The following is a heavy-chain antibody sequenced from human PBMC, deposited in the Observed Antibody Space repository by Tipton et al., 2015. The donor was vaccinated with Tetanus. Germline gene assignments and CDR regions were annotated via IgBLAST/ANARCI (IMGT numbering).Heavy chain of an antibody. V-gene: IGHV3-23*03. D-gene: IGHD3-22*01. J-gene: IGHJ3*02. CDR2: FYSGGSGT. CDR1: GFTFSIDA. Sequence: GSLRLSCAASGFTFSIDAMNWVRQAPGMGLEWVSVFYSGGSGTDYADSVKGRFTISRDNSKDTLYLQMNSLRVEDTAVYYCARPAYNYDNSGYPHAFDIWGQGTMVTVSS. CDR3: ARPAYNYDNSGYPHAFDI.